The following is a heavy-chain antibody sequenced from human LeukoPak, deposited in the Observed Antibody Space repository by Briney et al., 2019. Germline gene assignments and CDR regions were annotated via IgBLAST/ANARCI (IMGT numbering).Heavy chain of an antibody. CDR2: MNPNNGNA. V-gene: IGHV1-8*01. D-gene: IGHD2-21*02. J-gene: IGHJ4*02. Sequence: ASVRVSCKASGYTFTNYDINWVRQATGQGLEWMGWMNPNNGNAGYAQKFQDKVTMTRDTSISTAYMELSSLRSEDTAVYYCARDVGGDAFFDYWGQGTLVTVSS. CDR3: ARDVGGDAFFDY. CDR1: GYTFTNYD.